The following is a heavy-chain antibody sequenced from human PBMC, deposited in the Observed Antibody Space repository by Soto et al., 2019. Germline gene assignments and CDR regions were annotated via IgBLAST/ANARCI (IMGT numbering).Heavy chain of an antibody. J-gene: IGHJ5*02. CDR3: VKDAGYVGWLDP. CDR1: GDSVSSNSAS. D-gene: IGHD2-2*01. V-gene: IGHV6-1*01. CDR2: TYFRSKWYN. Sequence: LSQTLSLTCAISGDSVSSNSASWSWIRQSPARGLEWLGRTYFRSKWYNESADSVKSRITINSDTSRNQFSLQLNSVTPEDTAVYYCVKDAGYVGWLDPWGQGTLVTVSS.